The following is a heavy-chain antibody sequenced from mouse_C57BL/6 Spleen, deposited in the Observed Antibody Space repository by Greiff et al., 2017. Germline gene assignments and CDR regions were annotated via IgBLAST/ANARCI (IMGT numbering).Heavy chain of an antibody. CDR3: ARLESITTVVGFDY. J-gene: IGHJ2*01. CDR1: GYTFTSYW. V-gene: IGHV1-72*01. Sequence: QVQLQQSGAELVKPGASVKLSCKASGYTFTSYWMHWVKQRPGRGLEWIGRIDPNSGGTKYNEKFKSKATLTVDKPSSTAYMQLSSLTSEDSAVYYCARLESITTVVGFDYWGQGTTLTVSS. CDR2: IDPNSGGT. D-gene: IGHD1-1*01.